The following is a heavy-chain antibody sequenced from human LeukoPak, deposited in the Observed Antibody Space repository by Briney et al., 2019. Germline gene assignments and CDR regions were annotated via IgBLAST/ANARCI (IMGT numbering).Heavy chain of an antibody. CDR2: INHSGST. D-gene: IGHD3-10*01. CDR3: ARVGGGSGSYYRYNWFDP. V-gene: IGHV4-34*01. Sequence: PSETLSLTCAGSGGSFSGYYWSWIRQPPGKGLAWMGEINHSGSTNYNPSLKSRVTISVDTSKNQFSLKLSSVTAADTAVYYCARVGGGSGSYYRYNWFDPWGQGTLVTVSS. J-gene: IGHJ5*02. CDR1: GGSFSGYY.